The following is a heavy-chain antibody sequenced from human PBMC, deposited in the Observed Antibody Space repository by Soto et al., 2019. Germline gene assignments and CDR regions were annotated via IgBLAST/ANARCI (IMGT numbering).Heavy chain of an antibody. Sequence: QVQLVQSGAEVKKPGASVKLSCRTSGYTFTHYYIHWVRQAPGQGLEWLAIINPASGSTNYAQDFQGRVTLTMDTSTTTVYMELSGLRAEDTAIFYCARDLAAGDYWGQGNLVTVS. D-gene: IGHD6-13*01. J-gene: IGHJ4*02. CDR2: INPASGST. CDR3: ARDLAAGDY. CDR1: GYTFTHYY. V-gene: IGHV1-46*01.